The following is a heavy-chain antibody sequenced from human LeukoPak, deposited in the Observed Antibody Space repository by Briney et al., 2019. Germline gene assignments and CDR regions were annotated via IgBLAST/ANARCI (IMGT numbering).Heavy chain of an antibody. CDR1: GSAFRTYA. Sequence: SGGSLRLSCAASGSAFRTYAMSWVRQAPGKGLEGVSAISGSGDKTFYAESVRGRFTISRDNSRNTQYLQMNSLRAEDAAVYYCAKDLNYGFDSWGQGTLVTV. D-gene: IGHD3-10*01. J-gene: IGHJ4*02. CDR2: ISGSGDKT. CDR3: AKDLNYGFDS. V-gene: IGHV3-23*01.